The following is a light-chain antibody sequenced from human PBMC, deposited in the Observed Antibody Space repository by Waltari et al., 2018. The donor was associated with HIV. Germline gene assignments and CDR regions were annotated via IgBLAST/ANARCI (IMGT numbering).Light chain of an antibody. V-gene: IGLV2-23*02. J-gene: IGLJ2*01. Sequence: QSALTQPASVSGSPGQSITLSCTGTSNDVGRYDLVSWSQRFPGNPPQLVIFEVAKRPSGVSNRFSGSKSGNTASLTISGLQAEDEAEYYCCSYAGPNPLIFGGGTKVTVL. CDR1: SNDVGRYDL. CDR2: EVA. CDR3: CSYAGPNPLI.